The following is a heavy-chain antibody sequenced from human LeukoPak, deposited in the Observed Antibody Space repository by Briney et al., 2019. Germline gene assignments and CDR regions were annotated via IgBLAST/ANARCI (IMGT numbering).Heavy chain of an antibody. CDR2: FDPEDGET. Sequence: SVKVSCKASGYTFTGYGISWVRQAPGQGLEWMGGFDPEDGETIYAQKFQGRVTITADESTSTAYMELSSLRSEDTAVYYCARDQGSAMTDAFDIWGQGTMVTVSS. CDR1: GYTFTGYG. J-gene: IGHJ3*02. CDR3: ARDQGSAMTDAFDI. D-gene: IGHD5-18*01. V-gene: IGHV1-69*13.